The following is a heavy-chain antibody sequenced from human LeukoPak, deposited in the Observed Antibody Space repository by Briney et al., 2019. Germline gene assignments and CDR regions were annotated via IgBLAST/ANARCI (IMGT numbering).Heavy chain of an antibody. CDR2: ISYDGSNK. Sequence: GGSLRLSCAASGFTFSSYGMHWVRQAPGKGLEWVAVISYDGSNKYYADSVKGRFTISRDNSKNTLYLQMNSLRAEDTAVYYCARRRGMTTVTQSGYYFDYWGQGTLVTVSS. J-gene: IGHJ4*02. V-gene: IGHV3-30*03. D-gene: IGHD4-17*01. CDR1: GFTFSSYG. CDR3: ARRRGMTTVTQSGYYFDY.